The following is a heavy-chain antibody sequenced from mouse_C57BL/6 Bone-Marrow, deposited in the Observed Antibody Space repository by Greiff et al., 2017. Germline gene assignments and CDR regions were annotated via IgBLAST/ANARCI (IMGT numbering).Heavy chain of an antibody. V-gene: IGHV1-82*01. D-gene: IGHD2-4*01. J-gene: IGHJ4*01. CDR2: IYPGDGDT. CDR3: ALYYDSPFYAMDY. CDR1: GYAFSSSW. Sequence: QVQLKQSGPELVKPGASVKISCKASGYAFSSSWMNWVKQRPGKGLEWIGRIYPGDGDTNYNGKFKGKATLTADKSSSTAYMQLSSLTSEDSAVYFCALYYDSPFYAMDYWGQGTSVTVSS.